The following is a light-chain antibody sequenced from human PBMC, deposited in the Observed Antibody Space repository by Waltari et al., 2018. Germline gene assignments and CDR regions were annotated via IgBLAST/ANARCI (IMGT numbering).Light chain of an antibody. Sequence: EIVWTQSPGTLSLSPGERATLTGRASQRVGTSLAWYRQQTGGQAPRLLIYGVSIRATGISDRFSGSGFGTDFSLTISGLEPEDSAVYYCQHYVRLPVTFGQGTTVEIK. V-gene: IGKV3-20*01. CDR2: GVS. J-gene: IGKJ1*01. CDR3: QHYVRLPVT. CDR1: QRVGTS.